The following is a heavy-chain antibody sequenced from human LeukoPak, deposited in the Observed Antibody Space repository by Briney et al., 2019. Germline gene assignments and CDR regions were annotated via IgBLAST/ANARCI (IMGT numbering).Heavy chain of an antibody. J-gene: IGHJ3*02. CDR3: ARRVPAAGAFDAFDI. CDR1: GGSISSSSYY. CDR2: IYYSGST. D-gene: IGHD2-2*01. V-gene: IGHV4-39*01. Sequence: PSETLSLTCTVSGGSISSSSYYWGWIRQPPGKGLERIGSIYYSGSTYYNPSLKSRVTISVDTSKNQFSLKLSSVTAADTAVYYCARRVPAAGAFDAFDIWGQGTMVTVSS.